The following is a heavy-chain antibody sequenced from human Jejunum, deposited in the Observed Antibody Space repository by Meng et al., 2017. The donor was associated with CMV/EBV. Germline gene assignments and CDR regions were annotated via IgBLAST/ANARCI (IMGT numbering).Heavy chain of an antibody. CDR3: ARPAVPAANYYYYYGLDV. D-gene: IGHD2-2*01. CDR2: INLSGGYT. Sequence: ISYYMRWVRQAPGQGLEWMGIINLSGGYTTYAQKFQGRVTMTRDTSTSTVYMELSSLRSEDTAVYYCARPAVPAANYYYYYGLDVWGQGTTVTVSS. V-gene: IGHV1-46*01. J-gene: IGHJ6*02. CDR1: ISYY.